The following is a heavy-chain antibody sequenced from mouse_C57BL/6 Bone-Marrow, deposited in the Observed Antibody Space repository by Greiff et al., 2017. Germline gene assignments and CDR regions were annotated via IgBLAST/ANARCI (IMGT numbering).Heavy chain of an antibody. CDR2: IYPGSGNT. D-gene: IGHD1-1*01. J-gene: IGHJ2*01. Sequence: QVQLKQSGAELVRPGASVKLSCKASGYTFTDYYINWVKQRPGQGLEWIARIYPGSGNTYYNEKFKGKATLTAEKSSSTAYMQLSSLTSEDSAVYFCARERATDYFDYWGQGTTLTVSS. CDR3: ARERATDYFDY. CDR1: GYTFTDYY. V-gene: IGHV1-76*01.